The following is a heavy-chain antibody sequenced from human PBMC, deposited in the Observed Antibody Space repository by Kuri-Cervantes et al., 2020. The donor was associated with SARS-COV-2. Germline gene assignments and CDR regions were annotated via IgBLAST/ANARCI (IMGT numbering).Heavy chain of an antibody. V-gene: IGHV4-39*01. D-gene: IGHD3-22*01. CDR1: GGSISSSSYY. J-gene: IGHJ4*02. Sequence: GSLRLSCTVSGGSISSSSYYWGWIRQPPGKGLEWIGSIYYSGSTYYNPSLKSRVTISVDTSKNQFSLKLSSVTAADTAVYYCANAQGPYYYDSSGYYRFDYWGQGTLVTVSS. CDR2: IYYSGST. CDR3: ANAQGPYYYDSSGYYRFDY.